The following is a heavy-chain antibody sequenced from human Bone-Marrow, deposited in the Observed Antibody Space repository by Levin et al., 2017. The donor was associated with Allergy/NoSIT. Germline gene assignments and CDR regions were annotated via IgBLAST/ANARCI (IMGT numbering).Heavy chain of an antibody. CDR2: ISESGDWT. V-gene: IGHV3-23*01. CDR3: AKGEDFGSSSSWYSTD. D-gene: IGHD6-13*01. CDR1: RFSFSIYG. Sequence: ETLSLTCAGSRFSFSIYGMQWVRQAPGEGLEWVSSISESGDWTGYADSVKGRFTISRDNSKNTLYLQMNSLGTDDTAVYYCAKGEDFGSSSSWYSTDWGQGTLVTVSS. J-gene: IGHJ4*02.